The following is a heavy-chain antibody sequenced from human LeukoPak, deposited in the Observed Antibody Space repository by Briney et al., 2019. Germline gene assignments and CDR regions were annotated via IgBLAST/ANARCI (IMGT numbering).Heavy chain of an antibody. CDR1: RFTFSNYW. CDR3: AKDLYYYDSSGYWSDYYYYMDV. J-gene: IGHJ6*03. Sequence: PGGSLRLSCAASRFTFSNYWMSWVRQAPGKGLEWVSAISGSGGSTYYADSVKGRFTISRDNSRNTLYLQMNSLRAEDTAVYYCAKDLYYYDSSGYWSDYYYYMDVWGKGTTVTISS. CDR2: ISGSGGST. D-gene: IGHD3-22*01. V-gene: IGHV3-23*01.